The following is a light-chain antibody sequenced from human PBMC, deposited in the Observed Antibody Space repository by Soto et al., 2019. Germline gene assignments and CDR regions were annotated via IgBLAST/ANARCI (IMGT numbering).Light chain of an antibody. V-gene: IGKV3-11*01. Sequence: EIVLTQSPGTLSLSPGERATLSCRASESVSDNYLAWYQQRRGQAPRLLIYDSSNRATGVPARFSGSGSGTDFSLIISSLEPEDFAVYYCQQRSVWPLTFGGGTKVDIK. CDR2: DSS. CDR1: ESVSDNY. J-gene: IGKJ4*01. CDR3: QQRSVWPLT.